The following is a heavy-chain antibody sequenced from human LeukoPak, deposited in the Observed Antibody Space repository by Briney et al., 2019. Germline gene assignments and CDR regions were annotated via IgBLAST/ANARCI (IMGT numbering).Heavy chain of an antibody. CDR1: GGSISSSSYY. CDR2: IYYSGST. Sequence: PSETLSLTCTVSGGSISSSSYYWGWIRQPPGKGLEWIGYIYYSGSTNYNPSLKTRVTISVDTSKNQFSLKLRSVTAADTAVYYCARDGGYCSSTNCYDYWGQGTLVTVSS. V-gene: IGHV4-61*01. J-gene: IGHJ4*02. D-gene: IGHD2-2*03. CDR3: ARDGGYCSSTNCYDY.